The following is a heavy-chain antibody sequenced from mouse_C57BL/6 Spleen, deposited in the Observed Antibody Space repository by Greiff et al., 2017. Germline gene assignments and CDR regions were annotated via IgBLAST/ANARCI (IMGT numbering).Heavy chain of an antibody. CDR3: ARRWGTTVGAEGAWFAY. V-gene: IGHV1-81*01. J-gene: IGHJ3*01. D-gene: IGHD1-1*01. CDR1: GYTFTSYG. Sequence: VQVIESGAELARPGASVKLSCKASGYTFTSYGISWVKQRTGQGLEWIGEIYPRSGNTYYNEKFKCKATLTADKSSSTAYMGLRSLTSEDSAVYFCARRWGTTVGAEGAWFAYWGQGTLVTVSA. CDR2: IYPRSGNT.